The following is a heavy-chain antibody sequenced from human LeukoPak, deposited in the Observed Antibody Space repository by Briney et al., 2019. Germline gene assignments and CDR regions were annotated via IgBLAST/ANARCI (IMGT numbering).Heavy chain of an antibody. CDR3: ARDGGGEGATTDFDY. Sequence: PGGSLRLSCAASGFTFSSYSMNWVRQAPGKGLEWVANIKQDGSEKYYVDSVKGRFTISRDNAKNSLYLQMNSLRAEDTAVYYCARDGGGEGATTDFDYWGQGTLVTVSS. D-gene: IGHD1-26*01. J-gene: IGHJ4*02. V-gene: IGHV3-7*01. CDR2: IKQDGSEK. CDR1: GFTFSSYS.